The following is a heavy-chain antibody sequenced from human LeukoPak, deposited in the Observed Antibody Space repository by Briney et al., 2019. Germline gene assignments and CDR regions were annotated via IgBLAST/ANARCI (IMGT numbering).Heavy chain of an antibody. CDR2: IIPIFGTA. D-gene: IGHD3-10*01. CDR3: ARGDITMVRGVKYYYYYYYMDV. V-gene: IGHV1-69*13. J-gene: IGHJ6*03. CDR1: GGTFSSYA. Sequence: ASVKVSCKASGGTFSSYAISWVRQAPGQGLEWMGRIIPIFGTANYAQKFQGRVTITADESTSTAYMELSSLRSEDTAVYYCARGDITMVRGVKYYYYYYYMDVWGKGTTVTISS.